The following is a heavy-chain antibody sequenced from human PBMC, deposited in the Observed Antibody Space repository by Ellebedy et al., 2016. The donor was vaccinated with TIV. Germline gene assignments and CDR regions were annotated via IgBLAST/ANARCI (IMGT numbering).Heavy chain of an antibody. V-gene: IGHV4-34*01. CDR1: GGSFSGYY. CDR3: ARNDLRLDL. Sequence: SETLSLXXAVYGGSFSGYYWSWIRQPPGKGLEWIGEINHSGSTNYNPSLKSRVTISVDTSKNQFSLKLSSVTAADTAVYYCARNDLRLDLWGRGTLVTVSS. J-gene: IGHJ2*01. D-gene: IGHD1-1*01. CDR2: INHSGST.